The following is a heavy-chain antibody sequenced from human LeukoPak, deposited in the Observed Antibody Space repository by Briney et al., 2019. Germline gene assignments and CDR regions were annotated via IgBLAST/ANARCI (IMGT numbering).Heavy chain of an antibody. CDR1: GGSFSGYY. Sequence: SETLSLTCAVYGGSFSGYYWSWIRQPPGKGLEWIGEINHSGSTNYNPSLKSRVTISVDTSKNQFSLNLSSVTAADTAFYYCARDLGSGWSPGYWGQGTLVTVSS. J-gene: IGHJ4*02. V-gene: IGHV4-34*01. D-gene: IGHD6-19*01. CDR3: ARDLGSGWSPGY. CDR2: INHSGST.